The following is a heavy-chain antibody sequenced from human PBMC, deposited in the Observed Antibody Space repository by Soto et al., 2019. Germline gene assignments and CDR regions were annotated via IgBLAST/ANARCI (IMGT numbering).Heavy chain of an antibody. CDR1: GFSFSDYY. D-gene: IGHD3-22*01. CDR3: ARARRGYPPDE. CDR2: IKNKLNSYTV. J-gene: IGHJ4*02. Sequence: EILLVESGGGLVQPGGSLRLSCAASGFSFSDYYMDWVRQAPGMGLEWVARIKNKLNSYTVEYAASLEGRFTISRDDSKNSGYLQMNSLKTEDTAVYFCARARRGYPPDEWGQGTLVTVSS. V-gene: IGHV3-72*01.